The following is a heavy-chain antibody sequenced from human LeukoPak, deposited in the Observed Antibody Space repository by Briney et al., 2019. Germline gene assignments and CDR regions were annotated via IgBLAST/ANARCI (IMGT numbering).Heavy chain of an antibody. CDR1: GYTFTSYG. CDR3: ARTTTRWLQWDVFSY. CDR2: ISAYNGNT. D-gene: IGHD5-24*01. V-gene: IGHV1-18*01. Sequence: ASVKVSCKASGYTFTSYGISWVRQAPGQGLEWMGWISAYNGNTNYAQKLQGRVTMTTDTSTSTAYMELRSLRSDDTAVYYCARTTTRWLQWDVFSYWGQGTLVTVSS. J-gene: IGHJ4*02.